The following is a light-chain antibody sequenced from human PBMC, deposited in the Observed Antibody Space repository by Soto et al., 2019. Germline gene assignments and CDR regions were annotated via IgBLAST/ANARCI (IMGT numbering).Light chain of an antibody. V-gene: IGLV2-14*01. J-gene: IGLJ3*02. Sequence: QSALTQPASVSASPGQSITISCTGTRDDVGLYNYVSWYQRHPGKAPKLIVFEVSDRPSGVSARFSGSKSGNTASLTISGLQAEDEADYFCSSYSSSSTLRVFGGGTKVTVL. CDR2: EVS. CDR1: RDDVGLYNY. CDR3: SSYSSSSTLRV.